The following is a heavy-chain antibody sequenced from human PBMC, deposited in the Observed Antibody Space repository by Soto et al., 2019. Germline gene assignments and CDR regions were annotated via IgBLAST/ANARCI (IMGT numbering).Heavy chain of an antibody. CDR3: AGDGGAY. V-gene: IGHV3-30-3*01. J-gene: IGHJ4*02. CDR1: GFTFSSYA. D-gene: IGHD3-16*01. Sequence: QVQLVESGGGVVQPGRSLRLSCAASGFTFSSYAMHWVRRAPGKGLEWMAVMSYDGSNKYYADSVKGRFTISRDNSKNTLCLQMNGLRPEDTALYYCAGDGGAYWGQGTLVIVSS. CDR2: MSYDGSNK.